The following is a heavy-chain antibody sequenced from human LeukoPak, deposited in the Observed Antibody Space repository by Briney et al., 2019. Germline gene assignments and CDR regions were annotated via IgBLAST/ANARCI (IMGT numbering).Heavy chain of an antibody. D-gene: IGHD3-22*01. V-gene: IGHV5-51*01. CDR1: GYSFTSYW. CDR3: ARLSPPPYYYDSSGYYGNWFDP. Sequence: GESLKISCKGSGYSFTSYWIGWVRQMPGKGLEWMGIIYPGDSDTRYSPSFQGQVTISADKSISTAYLQWSSLKASDTAMYYCARLSPPPYYYDSSGYYGNWFDPWGQGTLVTVSS. CDR2: IYPGDSDT. J-gene: IGHJ5*02.